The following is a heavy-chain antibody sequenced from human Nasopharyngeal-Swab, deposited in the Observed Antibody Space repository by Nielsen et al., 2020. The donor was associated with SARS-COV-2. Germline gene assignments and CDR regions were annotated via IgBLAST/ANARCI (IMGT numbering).Heavy chain of an antibody. CDR3: ARAQATTVATPAAGSFDI. V-gene: IGHV1-18*01. D-gene: IGHD4-23*01. Sequence: ASVKVSCKASGYTLTSYGISWVRQAPGQGLEWMGWIGSYNGKTDNAQKFQGRVTMTTDTSTSTASMELKSLRSDDTAVYYCARAQATTVATPAAGSFDIWGQGTMVTVSS. CDR2: IGSYNGKT. J-gene: IGHJ3*02. CDR1: GYTLTSYG.